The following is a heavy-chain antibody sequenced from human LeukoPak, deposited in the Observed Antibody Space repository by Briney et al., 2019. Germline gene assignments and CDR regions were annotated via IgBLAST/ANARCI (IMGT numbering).Heavy chain of an antibody. CDR2: ISYDGSHK. CDR3: AKNFSAYGLV. Sequence: PGRSLRLSCAASGFSFSDYGLHWVRQAPGKGLEWVAVISYDGSHKYYADSVKGRFTISRDNSKNTLYLQMNSLRTEDTAVYYCAKNFSAYGLVRGQGTLVPVSS. V-gene: IGHV3-30*18. CDR1: GFSFSDYG. J-gene: IGHJ4*02. D-gene: IGHD5-12*01.